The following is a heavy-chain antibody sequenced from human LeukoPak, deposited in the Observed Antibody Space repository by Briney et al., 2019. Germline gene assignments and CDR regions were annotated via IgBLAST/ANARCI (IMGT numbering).Heavy chain of an antibody. J-gene: IGHJ4*02. CDR2: INPSGGST. CDR1: GYTFTGYY. V-gene: IGHV1-46*01. CDR3: ARTSSGWYQNPIFDY. Sequence: ASVKVSCKASGYTFTGYYMHWVRQAPGQGLEWMGIINPSGGSTSYAQKFQGRVTMTRDMSTSTVYMELSSLRSEDTAVYYCARTSSGWYQNPIFDYWGQGTLVTVSS. D-gene: IGHD6-19*01.